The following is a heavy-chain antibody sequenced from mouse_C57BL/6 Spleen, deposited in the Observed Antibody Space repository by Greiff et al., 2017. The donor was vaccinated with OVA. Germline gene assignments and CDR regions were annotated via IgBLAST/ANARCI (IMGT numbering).Heavy chain of an antibody. J-gene: IGHJ4*01. CDR1: GYTFTSYR. CDR2: IDPSDSYT. V-gene: IGHV1-50*01. CDR3: ARLGYAMDY. Sequence: QVQLQQPGAELVKPGASVKLSCKASGYTFTSYRMQWVKQRPGQGLEWIGEIDPSDSYTNYNQKFKGKATLTVDTSSSTAYMQLSSLTSEDSAVYYCARLGYAMDYWDQGTSVTVSS.